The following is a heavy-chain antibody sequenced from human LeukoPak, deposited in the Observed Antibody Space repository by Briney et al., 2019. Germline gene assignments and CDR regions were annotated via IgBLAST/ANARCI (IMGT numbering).Heavy chain of an antibody. V-gene: IGHV4-59*01. Sequence: PSETLSLTCTVPGGSTSSYYWSWIRQPPGKGLEWIGYIYYSGSTNYNPSLKSRVTISVDTSKNQFSLKLSSVTAADTAVYYCARESPVRYAFDIWGQGTMVTVSS. CDR1: GGSTSSYY. CDR3: ARESPVRYAFDI. J-gene: IGHJ3*02. CDR2: IYYSGST.